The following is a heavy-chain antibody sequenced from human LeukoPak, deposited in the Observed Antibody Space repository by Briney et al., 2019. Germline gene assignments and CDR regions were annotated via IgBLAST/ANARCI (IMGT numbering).Heavy chain of an antibody. CDR1: GGSISSSSYY. D-gene: IGHD5-24*01. CDR2: IYYSGST. Sequence: SETLSLTCTVSGGSISSSSYYWGWIRQPPGKGLEWIGSIYYSGSTYHNPSLKSRVTISVDTSKNQFSLKLSSVTAADTAVYYCARNSRDGYNLNWFDPWGQGTLVTVSS. V-gene: IGHV4-39*01. J-gene: IGHJ5*02. CDR3: ARNSRDGYNLNWFDP.